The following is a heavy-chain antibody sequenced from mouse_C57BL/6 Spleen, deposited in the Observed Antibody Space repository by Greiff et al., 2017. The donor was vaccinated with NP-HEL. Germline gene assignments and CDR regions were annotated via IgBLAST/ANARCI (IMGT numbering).Heavy chain of an antibody. Sequence: EVQLQQSGPELVKPGASVKISCKASGYSFTGYYMNWVKQSPEKSLEWIGEINPSTGGTTYNQKFKAKATLTVDKSSSTAYMQLKSLTSEDSAVYYCAREHYSNFSWFAYWGQGTLVTVSA. CDR3: AREHYSNFSWFAY. CDR1: GYSFTGYY. D-gene: IGHD2-5*01. J-gene: IGHJ3*01. V-gene: IGHV1-42*01. CDR2: INPSTGGT.